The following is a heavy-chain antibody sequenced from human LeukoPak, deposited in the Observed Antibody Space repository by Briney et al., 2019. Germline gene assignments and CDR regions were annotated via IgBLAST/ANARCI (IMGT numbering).Heavy chain of an antibody. D-gene: IGHD5-18*01. CDR1: GYTFTSYY. V-gene: IGHV1-69*06. Sequence: SVKVSCKASGYTFTSYYMHWVRQAPGQGLEWMGGIIPIFGTANYAQKFQGRVTITADKSTSTAYMELSSLRSEDTAVYYCARDGFPREVTADAFDIWGQGTMVTVSS. CDR3: ARDGFPREVTADAFDI. J-gene: IGHJ3*02. CDR2: IIPIFGTA.